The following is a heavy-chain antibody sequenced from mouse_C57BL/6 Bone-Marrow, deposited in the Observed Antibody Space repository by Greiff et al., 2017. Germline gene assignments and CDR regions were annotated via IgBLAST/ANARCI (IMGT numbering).Heavy chain of an antibody. J-gene: IGHJ4*01. V-gene: IGHV5-6*02. CDR3: ARQGYYAMDY. Sequence: EVKLEESGGDLVKPGGSLKLSCAASGFTFSSYGMSWVRPTPDKRLEWVATISSGGSYTYYPDSVKGRFTISRDNAKNTLYLQMSSLKSEDTAMYYCARQGYYAMDYWGQGTSVTVSS. CDR1: GFTFSSYG. CDR2: ISSGGSYT.